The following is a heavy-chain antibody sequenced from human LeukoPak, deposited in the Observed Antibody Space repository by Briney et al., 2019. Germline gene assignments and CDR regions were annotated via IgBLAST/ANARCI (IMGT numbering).Heavy chain of an antibody. CDR1: GYTFTSYY. CDR2: INPSGGSK. V-gene: IGHV1-46*01. J-gene: IGHJ6*02. CDR3: AREEVLYGMDV. Sequence: ASVKVSCKASGYTFTSYYMHWVRQAPGQGLGWMGIINPSGGSKSYEQKFQGRVTMTRDTSTSTVYMELSSLRSEDTAVYYCAREEVLYGMDVWGQGTTVTVSS.